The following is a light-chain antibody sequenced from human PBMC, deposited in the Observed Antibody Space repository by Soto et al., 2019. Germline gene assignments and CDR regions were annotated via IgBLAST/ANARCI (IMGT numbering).Light chain of an antibody. CDR2: SAS. J-gene: IGKJ4*01. CDR3: QQSYRKPLT. Sequence: DIQMTQSPSSLSASIGDRVTITCRASQSIGISLHWYQQRAGKAPKLLIYSASTFQGGVPSRFSGSGSGTDFTLIISSLQPEDFATYYCQQSYRKPLTFGGGTKVDVK. V-gene: IGKV1-39*01. CDR1: QSIGIS.